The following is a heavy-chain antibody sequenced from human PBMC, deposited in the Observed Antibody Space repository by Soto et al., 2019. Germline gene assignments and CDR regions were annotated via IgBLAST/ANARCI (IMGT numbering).Heavy chain of an antibody. Sequence: QVQLVQSGTEVKKPGASVKVSCKASGYTFTSYGISWVRQAPGQGLEWMGWISAYNDNTIYTQKLQGRVTMTTDTSTRTAYMELRSLRSDDTAVYYCARGVDCSGGSCFYFYYYYYGFDVWGQGTTLTVSS. CDR3: ARGVDCSGGSCFYFYYYYYGFDV. CDR1: GYTFTSYG. CDR2: ISAYNDNT. D-gene: IGHD2-15*01. J-gene: IGHJ6*02. V-gene: IGHV1-18*04.